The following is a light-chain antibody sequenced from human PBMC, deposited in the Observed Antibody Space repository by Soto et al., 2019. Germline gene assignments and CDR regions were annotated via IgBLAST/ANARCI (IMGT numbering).Light chain of an antibody. Sequence: DIQMTQSPSSLSVSVGDRVTITCQASQDISNYLNWYQQKPGKAPKLLIYDASNVETGVPSRFSGSGSVTDFTFTISSLQPEDIATYYCKKYDNLPALTFGGGTKVEIK. CDR2: DAS. V-gene: IGKV1-33*01. CDR3: KKYDNLPALT. CDR1: QDISNY. J-gene: IGKJ4*01.